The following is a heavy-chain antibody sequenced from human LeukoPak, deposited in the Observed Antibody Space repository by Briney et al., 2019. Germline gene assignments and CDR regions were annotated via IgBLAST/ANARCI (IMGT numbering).Heavy chain of an antibody. CDR1: GGSFSGYY. V-gene: IGHV4-34*01. J-gene: IGHJ4*02. CDR3: ARAHYYDSSGYYPFDY. Sequence: SSETLSLTCAVYGGSFSGYYWSWIRQPPGKGLEWIGEINHSGSTNYNPSLKSRVTISVDTSKTQFSLKLSSVTAADTAVYYCARAHYYDSSGYYPFDYWGQGTLVTVSS. D-gene: IGHD3-22*01. CDR2: INHSGST.